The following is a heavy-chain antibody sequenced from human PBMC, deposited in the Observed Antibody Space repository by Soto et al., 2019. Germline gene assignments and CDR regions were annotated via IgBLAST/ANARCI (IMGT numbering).Heavy chain of an antibody. CDR3: AKVGRIAAAGTWSDP. CDR2: IHYSGST. D-gene: IGHD6-13*01. J-gene: IGHJ5*02. V-gene: IGHV4-59*01. CDR1: AGSISGNY. Sequence: SETLSLRCTVSAGSISGNYWSWIRQPPGKELELIAYIHYSGSTYYNPSIKSRVTISIDTSKNQFSLKLSSVNAADTAVYYCAKVGRIAAAGTWSDPWGQGTLVTVSS.